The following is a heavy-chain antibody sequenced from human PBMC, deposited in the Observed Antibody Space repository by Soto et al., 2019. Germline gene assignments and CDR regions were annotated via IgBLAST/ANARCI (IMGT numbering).Heavy chain of an antibody. V-gene: IGHV4-34*01. Sequence: SETLSLTCAVYGGSFSGYYWSWIRQPPGKGLEWIGEINHSGSTNYNPSLKSRVTISVDTSKNQFSLKLSSVTAADTAVYYCARSLFGELPYYYYYYGMDVWGQGTTVTVSS. CDR2: INHSGST. J-gene: IGHJ6*02. D-gene: IGHD3-10*01. CDR3: ARSLFGELPYYYYYYGMDV. CDR1: GGSFSGYY.